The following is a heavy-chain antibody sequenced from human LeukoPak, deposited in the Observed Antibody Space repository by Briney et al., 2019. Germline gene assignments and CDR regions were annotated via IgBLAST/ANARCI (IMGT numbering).Heavy chain of an antibody. CDR2: IYYSGST. D-gene: IGHD6-13*01. J-gene: IGHJ4*02. V-gene: IGHV4-39*07. CDR1: GDSISNSYYY. CDR3: ARTVSWKQLVLGY. Sequence: PSETLSLTCTVSGDSISNSYYYWGWIRQPPVKGLEWIANIYYSGSTYYNPSLKSRVTISVDTSKNQFSLKLSSVTAADTAVYYCARTVSWKQLVLGYWGRGTLVTVSS.